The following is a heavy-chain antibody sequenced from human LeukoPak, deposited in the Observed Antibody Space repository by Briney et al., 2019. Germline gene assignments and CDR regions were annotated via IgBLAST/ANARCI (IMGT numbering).Heavy chain of an antibody. CDR1: GFIFSHYG. CDR2: IWSDGTNR. Sequence: EPSLRLSCEASGFIFSHYGMHWVRQAPGKGLEWVAVIWSDGTNRYYADSVKGRFSIYRDDSQKRVFLQMNSLRTEDTAVYYCVRDAQRGFDYSNSLQYWGQGALVIVPS. D-gene: IGHD4-11*01. V-gene: IGHV3-33*01. J-gene: IGHJ4*02. CDR3: VRDAQRGFDYSNSLQY.